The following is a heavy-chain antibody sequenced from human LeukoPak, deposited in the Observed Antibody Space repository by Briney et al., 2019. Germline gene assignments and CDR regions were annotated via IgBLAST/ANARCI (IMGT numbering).Heavy chain of an antibody. J-gene: IGHJ6*03. D-gene: IGHD3-3*01. CDR3: ATAPPVTIFGVAEPRWEGVYYMDV. CDR2: ISAYNGNT. Sequence: GASVKVSCKASGYTFTSYSISWVRQAPGQGLEWMGWISAYNGNTNYAQKLQGRVTMTRDMSTSTVYMELSSLRSEDTAVYYCATAPPVTIFGVAEPRWEGVYYMDVWGKGTTVTVSS. CDR1: GYTFTSYS. V-gene: IGHV1-18*01.